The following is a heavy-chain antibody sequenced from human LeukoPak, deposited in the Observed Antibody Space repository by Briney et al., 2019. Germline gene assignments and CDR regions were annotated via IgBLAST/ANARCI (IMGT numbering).Heavy chain of an antibody. V-gene: IGHV1-18*01. J-gene: IGHJ4*02. Sequence: ASVKVSCKASGYHFTRYGISWVRQAPGQGLEWMGWISAYNGNTNYAQKLQGRVTMTTDTSTSTAYMELRMLRSDDTAVYYCARVLYYDYVWGSCDYWGQGTLVTVSS. CDR3: ARVLYYDYVWGSCDY. CDR1: GYHFTRYG. CDR2: ISAYNGNT. D-gene: IGHD3-16*01.